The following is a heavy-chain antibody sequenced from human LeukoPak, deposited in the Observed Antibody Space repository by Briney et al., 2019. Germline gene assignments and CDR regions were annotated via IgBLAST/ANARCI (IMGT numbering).Heavy chain of an antibody. J-gene: IGHJ4*02. CDR1: GGSFSGYY. CDR3: ARVTFWSGYYTHFDY. D-gene: IGHD3-3*01. V-gene: IGHV4-34*01. CDR2: INHSGST. Sequence: PSETPSLTCAVYGGSFSGYYWSWTRQPPGKGLEWIGEINHSGSTNYNPSLKSRVTMSVDTSKNQFSLKLSSVTAADTAVYYCARVTFWSGYYTHFDYWGQGTLVTVSS.